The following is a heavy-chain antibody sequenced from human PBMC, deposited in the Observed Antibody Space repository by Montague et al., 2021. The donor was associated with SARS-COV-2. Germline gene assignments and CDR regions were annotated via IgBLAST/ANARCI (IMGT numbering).Heavy chain of an antibody. CDR2: MFTSGSN. CDR3: VREGGSMTFDY. CDR1: GASISNPTYS. J-gene: IGHJ4*02. V-gene: IGHV4-61*02. Sequence: TLSLTCTVSGASISNPTYSWGWIRQPAGKELEWIGRMFTSGSNTYNPSLKSRVTISVDTSKNQFSLRLNSVTAADTAVYYCVREGGSMTFDYWGQGILVTVSS. D-gene: IGHD1-26*01.